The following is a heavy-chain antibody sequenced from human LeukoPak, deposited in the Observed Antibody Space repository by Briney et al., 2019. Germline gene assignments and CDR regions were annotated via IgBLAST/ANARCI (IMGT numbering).Heavy chain of an antibody. CDR1: GGSISSYY. Sequence: SETLSLTCTVSGGSISSYYWSWIRQPPGKGLEWIGYIYYSGSTNYNPSLKSRVTISVDTSKNQFSLKLSSVTAADTAVYYCARVGAAAFQAGVYYYYYMDVWGKGTTVTISS. CDR3: ARVGAAAFQAGVYYYYYMDV. CDR2: IYYSGST. D-gene: IGHD6-13*01. J-gene: IGHJ6*03. V-gene: IGHV4-59*01.